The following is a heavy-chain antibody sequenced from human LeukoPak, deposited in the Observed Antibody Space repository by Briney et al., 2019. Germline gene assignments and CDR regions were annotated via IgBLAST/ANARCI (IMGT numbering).Heavy chain of an antibody. CDR1: GGSFSGYY. J-gene: IGHJ5*02. V-gene: IGHV4-34*01. D-gene: IGHD3-10*01. CDR2: INHSGST. CDR3: ARAVLPKPAPLVRFDP. Sequence: SETLSLTCAVYGGSFSGYYWGWIRQPPGKGLEWIGEINHSGSTNYNPSLKSRVTISVDTSKNQFSLKLSSVTAADTAVYYCARAVLPKPAPLVRFDPWGQGTLVTVSS.